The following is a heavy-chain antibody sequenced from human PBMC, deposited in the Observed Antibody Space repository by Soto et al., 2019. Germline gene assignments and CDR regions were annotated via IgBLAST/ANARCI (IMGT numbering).Heavy chain of an antibody. J-gene: IGHJ6*02. CDR2: YHSGGST. CDR3: VRSRQTASGKDSGLDV. D-gene: IGHD2-15*01. V-gene: IGHV4-30-4*01. CDR1: GVSLNTADTW. Sequence: QVQLQESGSGLVKPSQSLSLTCTVSGVSLNTADTWWSWIRQSPGKGLEFIGYYHSGGSTYYDASFTRRVILSGVPTNSQFSLILSSVPVADTAVYFCVRSRQTASGKDSGLDVWGQGTTVTVSS.